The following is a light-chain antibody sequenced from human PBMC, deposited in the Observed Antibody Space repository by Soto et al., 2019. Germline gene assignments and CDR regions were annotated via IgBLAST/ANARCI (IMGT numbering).Light chain of an antibody. CDR1: SSDVGGYNY. V-gene: IGLV2-14*01. Sequence: QSVLTQPASVSGSPGQSITISCTGTSSDVGGYNYVSWYQQHPGKAPKLMIYDVSNRPSGVSNRFSGSKSGNTASLTISGXXXXXXXDYYCSSYTSSSTPFVFGTGTKLTVL. CDR3: SSYTSSSTPFV. CDR2: DVS. J-gene: IGLJ1*01.